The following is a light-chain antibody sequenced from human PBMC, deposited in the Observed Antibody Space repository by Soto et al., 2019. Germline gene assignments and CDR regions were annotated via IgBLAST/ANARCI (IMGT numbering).Light chain of an antibody. J-gene: IGLJ2*01. CDR2: DVS. CDR3: CSYAGSYTVV. CDR1: SSDVGDYNY. V-gene: IGLV2-11*01. Sequence: QSAPTQPPSASGSPGQSVTISCTGTSSDVGDYNYVSWYQQHPGKAPKLMIYDVSKRPSGVPDRFSGSKSGNTASLTISGLQAEDEADYYCCSYAGSYTVVFGGGTKVTVL.